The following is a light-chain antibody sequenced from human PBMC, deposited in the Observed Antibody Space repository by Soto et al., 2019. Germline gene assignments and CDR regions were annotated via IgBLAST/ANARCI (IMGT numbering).Light chain of an antibody. V-gene: IGLV2-14*01. Sequence: QSALTQPASVSGSPGQSITISCSGTSRDVGRYDYVSWYQQHRGKAPRLIIYEVSNRPSGISNRFSGSKSGNTATLAISGLQAEDEAEYFCSSYTKVNTLVVFGGGTKVTVL. CDR3: SSYTKVNTLVV. J-gene: IGLJ3*02. CDR2: EVS. CDR1: SRDVGRYDY.